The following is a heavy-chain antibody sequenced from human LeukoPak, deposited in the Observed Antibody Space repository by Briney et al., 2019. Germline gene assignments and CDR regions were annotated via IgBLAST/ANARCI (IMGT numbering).Heavy chain of an antibody. CDR2: IIPIFGTA. V-gene: IGHV1-69*05. J-gene: IGHJ2*01. CDR3: ARTPQDYGGNPPDL. Sequence: SVNVSCKASGGTFSSYAISWVRQAPGQGLEWMGGIIPIFGTANYAQKFQGRVTITTDESTSTAYMELSSLRSEDTAVYYCARTPQDYGGNPPDLWGRGTLVTVSS. CDR1: GGTFSSYA. D-gene: IGHD4-23*01.